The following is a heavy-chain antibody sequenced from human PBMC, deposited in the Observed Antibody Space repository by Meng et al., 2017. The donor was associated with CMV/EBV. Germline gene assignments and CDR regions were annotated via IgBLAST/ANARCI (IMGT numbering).Heavy chain of an antibody. D-gene: IGHD6-13*01. V-gene: IGHV4-59*01. CDR1: GGSISSYY. CDR3: ARLIAAAGLYYYYGMDV. CDR2: IYYSVST. J-gene: IGHJ6*02. Sequence: SETLSPTCTVSGGSISSYYWSWIRQPPGKGLEWFGYIYYSVSTNYNPSLKSRVTISVDTPKNQFSLKLSSVTAADTAVYYCARLIAAAGLYYYYGMDVWGQETTVTVSS.